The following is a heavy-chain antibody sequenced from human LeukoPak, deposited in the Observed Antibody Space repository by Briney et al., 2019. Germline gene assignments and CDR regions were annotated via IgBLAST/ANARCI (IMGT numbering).Heavy chain of an antibody. V-gene: IGHV3-23*01. CDR2: ISGSGGST. CDR3: ARNPGGGYYPIGY. Sequence: PGRSLRLSCTACGFPFSSYARSWVRQAPGKGLEWVSAISGSGGSTYYAESVNARFTISRDNSKNTLYLQMNSLRDEDTAVYYCARNPGGGYYPIGYWGQGTLVTVST. J-gene: IGHJ4*02. CDR1: GFPFSSYA. D-gene: IGHD1-26*01.